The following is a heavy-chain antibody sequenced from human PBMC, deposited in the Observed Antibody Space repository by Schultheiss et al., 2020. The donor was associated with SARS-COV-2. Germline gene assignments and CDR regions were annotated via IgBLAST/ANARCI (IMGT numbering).Heavy chain of an antibody. CDR2: ISGRGGST. J-gene: IGHJ6*02. CDR1: GFTFSSYA. D-gene: IGHD2-2*01. V-gene: IGHV3-23*01. CDR3: AKWGCSSTSCYHYYYYGMDV. Sequence: GESLKISCAASGFTFSSYAMSWVRQAPGKGLEWVSAISGRGGSTYYADSVKGRFTISRDNSKNTLYLQMNSLRAEDTAVYYCAKWGCSSTSCYHYYYYGMDVWGQGTTVTVSS.